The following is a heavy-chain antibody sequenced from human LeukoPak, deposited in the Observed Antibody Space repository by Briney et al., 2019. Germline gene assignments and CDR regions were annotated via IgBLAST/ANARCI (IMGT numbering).Heavy chain of an antibody. CDR3: GGAGIRRGYNGYEIDY. Sequence: SGTLSLTCAVSGGSISSSNWWTWVRQPPGKGLEWLGEIYHSGTTNFNPSLKSRVTISVDKSKNQFSLNLSSVTAADTAVFYCGGAGIRRGYNGYEIDYWGQGILVTVSS. V-gene: IGHV4-4*02. J-gene: IGHJ4*02. D-gene: IGHD5-12*01. CDR2: IYHSGTT. CDR1: GGSISSSNW.